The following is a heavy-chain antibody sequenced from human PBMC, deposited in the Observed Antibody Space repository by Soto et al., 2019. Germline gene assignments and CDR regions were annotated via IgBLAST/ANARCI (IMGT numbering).Heavy chain of an antibody. V-gene: IGHV4-4*02. CDR1: GGSISSSNW. CDR3: ARSGVLRYFDYFQH. J-gene: IGHJ1*01. D-gene: IGHD3-9*01. Sequence: SETLSLTCAVSGGSISSSNWWNWVRQPPGKGLEWIGEIHHSGSTNYNPSLKSRVTISVDTSKNQFSLKLSSVTAADTAVYYCARSGVLRYFDYFQHWGQGTLVTVSS. CDR2: IHHSGST.